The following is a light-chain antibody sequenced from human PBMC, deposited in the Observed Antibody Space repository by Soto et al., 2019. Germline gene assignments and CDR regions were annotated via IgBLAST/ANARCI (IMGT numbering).Light chain of an antibody. CDR2: RNN. CDR3: AAWDDSLNGVI. Sequence: QSVLTQPHSASGTPGQRVTISCSGSISNIGSNTVNWYQQLPGTAPKLLMYRNNQRPSGVPDRFSGSKSGTSASLAISGLQSEDEADYYCAAWDDSLNGVIFGGGTKVTVL. CDR1: ISNIGSNT. J-gene: IGLJ2*01. V-gene: IGLV1-44*01.